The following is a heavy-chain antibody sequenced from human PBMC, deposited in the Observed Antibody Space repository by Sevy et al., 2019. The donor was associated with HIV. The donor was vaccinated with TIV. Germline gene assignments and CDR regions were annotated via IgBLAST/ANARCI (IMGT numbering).Heavy chain of an antibody. CDR3: TTHLNYYDSSGYYDPEYYFDY. J-gene: IGHJ4*02. D-gene: IGHD3-22*01. CDR2: IKSKTDGGTT. V-gene: IGHV3-15*01. Sequence: GGSLRLSCAASGFTFSNAWMSWVRQAPGKGLEWVGRIKSKTDGGTTDYAAPVKGRLNISRDDSKNTLYLQMNSLKTEDTAVYYCTTHLNYYDSSGYYDPEYYFDYWGQGTLVTVSS. CDR1: GFTFSNAW.